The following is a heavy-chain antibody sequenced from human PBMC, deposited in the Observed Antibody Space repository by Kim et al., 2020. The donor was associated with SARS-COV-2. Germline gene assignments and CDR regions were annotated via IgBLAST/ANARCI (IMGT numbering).Heavy chain of an antibody. Sequence: GGSLRLSCAASGFTFSSYWMSWVRQAPGKGLEWVANIKQDGSEKYYVDSVKGRFTISRDNAKNSLYLQMNSLRAEDTAVYYCARDGGYSYGYVLFDYWGQGTLVTVSS. D-gene: IGHD5-18*01. CDR1: GFTFSSYW. CDR2: IKQDGSEK. V-gene: IGHV3-7*03. J-gene: IGHJ4*02. CDR3: ARDGGYSYGYVLFDY.